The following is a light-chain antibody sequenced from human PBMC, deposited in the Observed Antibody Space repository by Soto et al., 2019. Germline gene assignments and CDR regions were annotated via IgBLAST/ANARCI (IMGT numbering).Light chain of an antibody. CDR1: QSVSSSY. J-gene: IGKJ2*01. V-gene: IGKV3-20*01. Sequence: EIVLTQSPGTLSLSPGERATLSCRASQSVSSSYLAWYQQKSGQAPRLLIYGASSRATGIPDRFSGSGSGTDFTLTISRLDPEDFAVYYCQQYGSSLYTFGQGNKLEIK. CDR2: GAS. CDR3: QQYGSSLYT.